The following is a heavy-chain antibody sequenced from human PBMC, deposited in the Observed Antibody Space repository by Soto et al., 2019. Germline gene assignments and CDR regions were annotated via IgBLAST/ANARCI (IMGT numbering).Heavy chain of an antibody. J-gene: IGHJ6*02. V-gene: IGHV4-4*07. CDR3: ARDREAGYNFYYAMDV. Sequence: SETLSLTCSVSGADINTYSWTWIRQPAGKGLEWIGRIYTSASINYNPSLKGRVTLSVDTSTNQVSLRLRSVPAADTAIYYCARDREAGYNFYYAMDVWGQGTTVTVSS. D-gene: IGHD6-19*01. CDR1: GADINTYS. CDR2: IYTSASI.